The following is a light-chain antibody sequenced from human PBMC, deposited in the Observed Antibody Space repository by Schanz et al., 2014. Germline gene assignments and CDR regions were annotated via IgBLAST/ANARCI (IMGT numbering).Light chain of an antibody. V-gene: IGKV3-20*01. J-gene: IGKJ1*01. CDR3: QQFGKLPWT. CDR2: AAS. CDR1: QSVTSTY. Sequence: EIVLTQSPGTLSLSPGERATLSCRASQSVTSTYLAWYQQKPGQAPRLLIYAASIRALGIPDRFSGSGSGTDFTLTISRLEPEDFAVFYCQQFGKLPWTFGQGTKVEIK.